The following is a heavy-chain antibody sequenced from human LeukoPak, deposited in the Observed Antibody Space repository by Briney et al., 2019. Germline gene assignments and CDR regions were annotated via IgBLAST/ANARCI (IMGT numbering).Heavy chain of an antibody. CDR1: GYTFTSYY. D-gene: IGHD3-22*01. CDR2: TNPSGGST. Sequence: ASVKVSCKASGYTFTSYYMHWVRQAPGQGLEWMGITNPSGGSTSYAQKFQGRVTMTRDTSTSTVYMELSSLRSEDTAVYYCARDLGYYDSSGYSTHRYWFDPWGQGTLVTVSS. CDR3: ARDLGYYDSSGYSTHRYWFDP. J-gene: IGHJ5*02. V-gene: IGHV1-46*03.